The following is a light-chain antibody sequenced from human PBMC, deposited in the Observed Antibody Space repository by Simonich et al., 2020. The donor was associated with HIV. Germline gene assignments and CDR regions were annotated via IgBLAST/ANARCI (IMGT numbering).Light chain of an antibody. CDR2: WAS. V-gene: IGKV4-1*01. CDR3: QQYYSTPRT. CDR1: QSVLYSSHNKNY. J-gene: IGKJ1*01. Sequence: IVMTQSPDSLAVSLGERATLNCKSNQSVLYSSHNKNYLTWYQQKPGPPPTLLIYWASTRESGVPDRISGSGSGTDFTLTISSLQAEDVAVYYCQQYYSTPRTFGQGTKVEIK.